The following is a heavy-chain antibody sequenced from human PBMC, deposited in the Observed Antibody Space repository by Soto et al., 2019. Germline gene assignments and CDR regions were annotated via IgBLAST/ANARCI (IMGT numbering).Heavy chain of an antibody. CDR1: GFTFSSYA. J-gene: IGHJ4*02. D-gene: IGHD5-18*01. CDR3: AKGVSQYTPLALFDY. Sequence: EVQLLESGGGLVRPGGSLRLSCAASGFTFSSYAMSWVRQAPGKGLEWVSTISGSDGRTYSTDSVKGRFTIPRDNSRNTAYLQMNSLRVEDTAVYYCAKGVSQYTPLALFDYWGRGTLVTVSS. CDR2: ISGSDGRT. V-gene: IGHV3-23*01.